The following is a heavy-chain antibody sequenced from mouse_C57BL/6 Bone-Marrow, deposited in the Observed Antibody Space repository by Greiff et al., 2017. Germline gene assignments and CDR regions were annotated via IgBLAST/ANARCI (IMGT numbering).Heavy chain of an antibody. CDR1: GYTFTSYW. Sequence: QVQLQQPGAELVMPGASVKLSCKASGYTFTSYWMHWVKQRPGQGLEWIGEIDPSYSYTNYNQKFKGKSTLTVDKSSSTAYMQLSSLTSEDSAVYYCARCDGYSFAYWGQGTLVTVSA. CDR2: IDPSYSYT. J-gene: IGHJ3*01. D-gene: IGHD2-3*01. CDR3: ARCDGYSFAY. V-gene: IGHV1-69*01.